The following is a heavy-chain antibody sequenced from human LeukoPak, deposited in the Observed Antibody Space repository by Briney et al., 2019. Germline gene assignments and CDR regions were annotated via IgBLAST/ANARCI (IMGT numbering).Heavy chain of an antibody. D-gene: IGHD6-13*01. V-gene: IGHV4-59*11. CDR3: ASRVAGNTWYGVFDF. CDR1: SGSIYSHY. J-gene: IGHJ4*02. CDR2: VFNGRST. Sequence: SETRSLTCSVSSGSIYSHYWSWIPPSPGQGRVGMGYVFNGRSTNYNPSLKSRFTMSLDTSRDQFSLRLSSVTAADTAIYYCASRVAGNTWYGVFDFWSPGTLVTVSS.